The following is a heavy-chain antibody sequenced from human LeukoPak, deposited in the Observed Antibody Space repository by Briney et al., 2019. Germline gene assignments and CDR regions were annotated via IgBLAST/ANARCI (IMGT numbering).Heavy chain of an antibody. Sequence: GGSLRLSCAASGFTFSSYAMHWVRQAPGKGLEWVAVISYDGSNKYYADSVKGRFTISRDNSKNTLYLQMNSLRAEGTAVYYCARSDILWFGELSSLDYWGQGTLVTVSS. D-gene: IGHD3-10*01. CDR3: ARSDILWFGELSSLDY. CDR2: ISYDGSNK. J-gene: IGHJ4*02. V-gene: IGHV3-30-3*01. CDR1: GFTFSSYA.